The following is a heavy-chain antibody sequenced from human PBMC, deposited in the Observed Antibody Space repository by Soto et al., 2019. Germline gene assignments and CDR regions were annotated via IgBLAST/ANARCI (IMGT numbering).Heavy chain of an antibody. J-gene: IGHJ3*02. D-gene: IGHD6-13*01. V-gene: IGHV4-30-4*01. Sequence: QVQLQESGPGLVKPSQTLSLTCTVSGGSISSGDYYWSWIRQPPGKGLEWIGYIYYSGSTYYNPSLKSRVTISVDTANNQFPLKLSSVTAADTAVYYCARDRGAAAVLAERWAFDIWGQGTMVTVSS. CDR3: ARDRGAAAVLAERWAFDI. CDR2: IYYSGST. CDR1: GGSISSGDYY.